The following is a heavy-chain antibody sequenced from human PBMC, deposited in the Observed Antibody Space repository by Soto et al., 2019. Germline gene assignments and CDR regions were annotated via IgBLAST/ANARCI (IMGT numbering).Heavy chain of an antibody. V-gene: IGHV1-46*01. CDR1: GYPFSSNH. J-gene: IGHJ5*02. Sequence: ASVKVSCKASGYPFSSNHIHWVRQAPGQGLEWMGKINPSGGTTTYAQKFQGRVTMTRDTSTSTVYMDLSSLRSEDTAVYYCARESNYDILTGESNWFDPWGQGTLVTVSS. D-gene: IGHD3-9*01. CDR2: INPSGGTT. CDR3: ARESNYDILTGESNWFDP.